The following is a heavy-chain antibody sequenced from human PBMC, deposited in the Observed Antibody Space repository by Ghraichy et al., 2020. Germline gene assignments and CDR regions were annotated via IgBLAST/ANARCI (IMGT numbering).Heavy chain of an antibody. CDR3: ARDLVGATLNDAFDI. D-gene: IGHD1-26*01. J-gene: IGHJ3*02. CDR2: ISAYNGNT. CDR1: GYTFTSYG. Sequence: ASVKVSCKASGYTFTSYGISWVRQAPGQGLEWMGWISAYNGNTNYAQKLQGRVTMTTDTSTSTAYMELRSLRSDDTAVYYCARDLVGATLNDAFDIWGQGTMVTVSS. V-gene: IGHV1-18*04.